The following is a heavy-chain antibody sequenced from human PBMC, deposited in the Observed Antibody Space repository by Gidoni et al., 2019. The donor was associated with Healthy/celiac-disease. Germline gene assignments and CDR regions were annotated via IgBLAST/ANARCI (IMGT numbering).Heavy chain of an antibody. CDR1: GYTVTYYG. D-gene: IGHD6-19*01. Sequence: QVQLVQSGAEVKKPGAAVKISCKAAGYTVTYYGISWVRQAPGQGFEWMGWISAYNGNTNYAQKLQGRVTTSTDTSTSTAYMERRSLRSDDTAVYYCARDAVAGTGNFDYWGQGTLVTVSS. V-gene: IGHV1-18*04. CDR3: ARDAVAGTGNFDY. J-gene: IGHJ4*02. CDR2: ISAYNGNT.